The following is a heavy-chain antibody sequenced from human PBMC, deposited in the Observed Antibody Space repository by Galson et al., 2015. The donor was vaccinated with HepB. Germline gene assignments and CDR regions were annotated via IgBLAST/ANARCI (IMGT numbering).Heavy chain of an antibody. CDR1: GFTFSSYS. D-gene: IGHD2/OR15-2a*01. V-gene: IGHV3-48*01. CDR2: ISSSSTTI. CDR3: ARGLLGISNY. Sequence: SLRLSCAASGFTFSSYSMNWVRQAPGKGLEWVSYISSSSTTINYADSLKGRFTISRDNAKNSLYLQMNSLGAEDTAVYYCARGLLGISNYWGQGTLVTVSS. J-gene: IGHJ4*02.